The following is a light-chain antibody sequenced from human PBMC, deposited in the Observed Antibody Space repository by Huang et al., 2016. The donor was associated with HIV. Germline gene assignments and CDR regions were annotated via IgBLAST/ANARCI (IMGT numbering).Light chain of an antibody. V-gene: IGKV3-15*01. J-gene: IGKJ1*01. CDR1: QNLNTN. CDR2: AAS. Sequence: EIVMTQSPGTLSVAPGARATLSCRASQNLNTNLAWFQQKPDKAPRLLIYAASTRPADFPARFSGSGSRTEFTLTISSLQSEDIAVYYCQQYNDWPRSFGQGTKVEIK. CDR3: QQYNDWPRS.